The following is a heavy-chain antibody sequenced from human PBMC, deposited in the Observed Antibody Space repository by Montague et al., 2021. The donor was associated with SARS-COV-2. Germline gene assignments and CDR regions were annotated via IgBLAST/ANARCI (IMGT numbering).Heavy chain of an antibody. Sequence: TLSLTCTVSGGSISSGGYYWSWIRQHPGKGLEWIGYIYYSGSTNYNPSLKSRLTISVDTSKNQFSLKLSSVTAADTTAYYCARGEGVMVYVYGMDVWGQGTTVTVSS. J-gene: IGHJ6*02. V-gene: IGHV4-31*03. CDR3: ARGEGVMVYVYGMDV. D-gene: IGHD2-8*01. CDR1: GGSISSGGYY. CDR2: IYYSGST.